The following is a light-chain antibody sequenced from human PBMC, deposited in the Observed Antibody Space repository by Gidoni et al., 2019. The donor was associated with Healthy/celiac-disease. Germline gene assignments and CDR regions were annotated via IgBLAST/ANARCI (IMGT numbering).Light chain of an antibody. CDR2: DVS. J-gene: IGLJ1*01. V-gene: IGLV2-14*01. CDR1: SSDVGGYNY. Sequence: QSALTQPASESGSPGQSITISCTGTSSDVGGYNYVSWYQQHPGKAPKLMIYDVSHRPSGVSNRFSGSKSGNTASLTISGLQAEDEADYYCSSYTSSSTLLYVFGTGTKVTVL. CDR3: SSYTSSSTLLYV.